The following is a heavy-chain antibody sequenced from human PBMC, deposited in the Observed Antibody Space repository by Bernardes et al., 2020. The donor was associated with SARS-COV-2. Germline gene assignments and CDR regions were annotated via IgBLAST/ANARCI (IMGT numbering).Heavy chain of an antibody. D-gene: IGHD3-10*01. CDR3: ARAYSFDYYASGSYLDY. J-gene: IGHJ4*02. CDR1: GYTFTMYG. CDR2: ISAYNGNT. Sequence: ASVKVSCKASGYTFTMYGFSWVRQAPGQGLEWLGFISAYNGNTNYAQKLQGRVTMTTDTSTSTAYMELRSLRAEDTAVYFCARAYSFDYYASGSYLDYWGQGTLATVSS. V-gene: IGHV1-18*01.